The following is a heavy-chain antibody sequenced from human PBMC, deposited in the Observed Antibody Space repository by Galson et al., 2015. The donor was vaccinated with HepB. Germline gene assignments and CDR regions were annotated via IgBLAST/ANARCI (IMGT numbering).Heavy chain of an antibody. CDR3: AKSSGKLRFLEWLDY. Sequence: SLRLSCAASGFTFSSYAMSWVRQAPGKGLEWVSAISGSGGSTYYADSVKGRFTISRDNSKNTLYLQMNSLRAEDTAVYYCAKSSGKLRFLEWLDYWGQGTLVPVSS. CDR2: ISGSGGST. D-gene: IGHD3-3*01. J-gene: IGHJ4*02. CDR1: GFTFSSYA. V-gene: IGHV3-23*01.